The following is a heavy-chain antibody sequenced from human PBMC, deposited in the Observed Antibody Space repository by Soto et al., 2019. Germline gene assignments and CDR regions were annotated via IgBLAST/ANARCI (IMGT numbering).Heavy chain of an antibody. CDR1: GGSFDGYY. V-gene: IGHV4-34*01. D-gene: IGHD3-3*01. Sequence: QVHLQQWGAGLLKPLETLSLTCALYGGSFDGYYWSWVRQSPGKGLEWIGEIHHSGRTKYNPSLKSRVSLSVDTSTKHFSLRLTSVTAADRGVYYCARGVDSWSGYLFWGQGTPVTVSS. CDR3: ARGVDSWSGYLF. J-gene: IGHJ4*02. CDR2: IHHSGRT.